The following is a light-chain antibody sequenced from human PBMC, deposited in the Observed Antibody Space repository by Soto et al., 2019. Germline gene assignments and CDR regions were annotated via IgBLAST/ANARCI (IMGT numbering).Light chain of an antibody. CDR2: DAS. CDR1: QSVNNF. V-gene: IGKV3-11*01. CDR3: QRYGSSPT. J-gene: IGKJ1*01. Sequence: EVVLTQSPATLSLSPGDRATLSCRASQSVNNFLAWYQQKPGQTPRLLIYDASKRATGIPGRFSGSGSGTDFTLTISSLEPEDFAVYYCQRYGSSPTFGQGTKVEIK.